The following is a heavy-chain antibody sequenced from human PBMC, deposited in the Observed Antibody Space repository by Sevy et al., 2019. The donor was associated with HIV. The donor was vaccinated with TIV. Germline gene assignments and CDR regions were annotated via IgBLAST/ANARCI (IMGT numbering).Heavy chain of an antibody. J-gene: IGHJ6*02. Sequence: GGSLRLSCAASGFTFSSAWMSWVRQAPGKGLEWVGRIKSEIDGGAIDYAGTVKGRLSISREDSKNTAYIQMNSLKTEDTAVYYCITDPGYRGYDEAVINSYYYGMDVWGQGTTVTVSS. CDR3: ITDPGYRGYDEAVINSYYYGMDV. V-gene: IGHV3-15*01. D-gene: IGHD5-12*01. CDR2: IKSEIDGGAI. CDR1: GFTFSSAW.